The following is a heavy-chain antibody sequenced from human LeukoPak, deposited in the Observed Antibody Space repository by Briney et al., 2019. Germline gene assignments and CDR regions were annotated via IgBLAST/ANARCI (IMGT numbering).Heavy chain of an antibody. CDR1: GFTFSSYT. CDR2: ISRSSSYI. V-gene: IGHV3-21*01. CDR3: ARVPDYGDH. Sequence: GGSLRLSCAASGFTFSSYTMTWVRQAPGKGLECVSCISRSSSYILYADSVKGRFTISRDDAKNSLYLQMNSLRAEDTAVYYCARVPDYGDHWGQGTLVTVSS. J-gene: IGHJ4*02.